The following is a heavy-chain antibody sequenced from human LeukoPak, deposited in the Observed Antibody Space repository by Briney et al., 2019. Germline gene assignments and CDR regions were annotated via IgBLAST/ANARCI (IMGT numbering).Heavy chain of an antibody. CDR3: ARAEAAAGPFDY. V-gene: IGHV3-66*01. CDR2: IFSGGST. D-gene: IGHD6-13*01. CDR1: GFTVSSNY. Sequence: GGSLRLSCAASGFTVSSNYMSWVRQAPGKGLEWVSVIFSGGSTYYADSVKGRFTISRDNSKNTLYLQMNSLRAEDTAVYYCARAEAAAGPFDYWGQGTLVTVSS. J-gene: IGHJ4*02.